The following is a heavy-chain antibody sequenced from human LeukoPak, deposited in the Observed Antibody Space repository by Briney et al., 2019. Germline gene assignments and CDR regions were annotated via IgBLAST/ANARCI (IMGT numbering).Heavy chain of an antibody. CDR2: IYYSGST. CDR3: ARESGYSSGWGYYYYYMDV. Sequence: SETLSLTCTVSGGSISSSSYYWGWIRQPPGKGLEWIGSIYYSGSTYYNPSLKSRVTISVDTSKNQFSLKLSSVTAADTAVYYCARESGYSSGWGYYYYYMDVWGKGTTVTVSS. J-gene: IGHJ6*03. D-gene: IGHD6-19*01. V-gene: IGHV4-39*07. CDR1: GGSISSSSYY.